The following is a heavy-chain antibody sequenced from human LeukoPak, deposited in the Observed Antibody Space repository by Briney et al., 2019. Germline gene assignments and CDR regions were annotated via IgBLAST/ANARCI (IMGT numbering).Heavy chain of an antibody. CDR3: ARVRYYYYYMDV. J-gene: IGHJ6*03. CDR1: GGSFSGYY. Sequence: SETLSLTCAVYGGSFSGYYWSWIRQPPGKGLEWIGEINHSGSTNHNPSLKSRVTISVDTSKNQFPLKLSSVTAADTAVYYCARVRYYYYYMDVWGKGTTVTVSS. CDR2: INHSGST. V-gene: IGHV4-34*01.